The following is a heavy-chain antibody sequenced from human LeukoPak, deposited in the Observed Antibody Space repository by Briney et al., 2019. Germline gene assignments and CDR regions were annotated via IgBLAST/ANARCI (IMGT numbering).Heavy chain of an antibody. CDR1: GDSISSDSYY. Sequence: SSETLSLTCTVSGDSISSDSYYWGWIRQPPGKGLEWIGTIYYSGSTYYNPSLKSRVTISVDTSKNQFSLKLSPVTAADTAVYYCARGLSPSDFWTGPSYWGQGTLVTVSS. D-gene: IGHD3/OR15-3a*01. CDR3: ARGLSPSDFWTGPSY. J-gene: IGHJ4*02. V-gene: IGHV4-39*01. CDR2: IYYSGST.